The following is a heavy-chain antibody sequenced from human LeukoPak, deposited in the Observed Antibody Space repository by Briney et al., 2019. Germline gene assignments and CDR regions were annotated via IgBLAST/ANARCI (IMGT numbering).Heavy chain of an antibody. CDR3: AKGIFGVVIDCYFDY. J-gene: IGHJ4*02. CDR2: IYSGGST. D-gene: IGHD3-3*01. V-gene: IGHV3-53*01. Sequence: PGGPLRLSCAASGFTVSSNYMSWVRQARWKGLEWVSVIYSGGSTYYADSVKGRFTISRDNSKNTLYLQMNSLRAEDTAVYYCAKGIFGVVIDCYFDYWGQGTLVTVSS. CDR1: GFTVSSNY.